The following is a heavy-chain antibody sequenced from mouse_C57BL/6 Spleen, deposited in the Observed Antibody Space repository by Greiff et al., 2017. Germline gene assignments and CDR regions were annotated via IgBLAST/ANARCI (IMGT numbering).Heavy chain of an antibody. CDR1: GYTFTDHT. Sequence: QVQLQQSDAELVKPGASVKISCKVSGYTFTDHTIHWMKQRPEQGLEWIGYIYPRDGSTKYNEKFKGKATLTADKSSSTAYMQLNSLTSEDSAVNFWARGNYYGSSYMAYWGQGTLVTVSA. V-gene: IGHV1-78*01. D-gene: IGHD1-1*01. CDR2: IYPRDGST. CDR3: ARGNYYGSSYMAY. J-gene: IGHJ3*01.